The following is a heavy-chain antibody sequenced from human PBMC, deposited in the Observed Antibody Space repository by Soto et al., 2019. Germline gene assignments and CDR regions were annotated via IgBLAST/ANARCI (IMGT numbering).Heavy chain of an antibody. D-gene: IGHD4-17*01. Sequence: QVQLQESGPGLVKPSDTLSLTCSVSGGSVSSHLYYWGWIRQPPGNGLEWIANVYYNGSTNYNPSLKSRVTISLDTSKNQFSLKLSSVTAADTAVYYCARVDYGDYPWFDLWGQGTPVTVSS. CDR1: GGSVSSHLYY. V-gene: IGHV4-61*01. CDR2: VYYNGST. J-gene: IGHJ5*02. CDR3: ARVDYGDYPWFDL.